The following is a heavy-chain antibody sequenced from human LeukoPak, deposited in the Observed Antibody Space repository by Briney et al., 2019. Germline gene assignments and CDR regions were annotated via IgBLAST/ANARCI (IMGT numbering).Heavy chain of an antibody. CDR1: GGSISSGGYY. CDR2: IYYSGST. D-gene: IGHD2-2*01. J-gene: IGHJ5*02. V-gene: IGHV4-31*03. Sequence: PSETLSLTCTVSGGSISSGGYYWSWIRQHPGKGLEWIGYIYYSGSTYYNPSLKSRVTISVDTSRNQFSLKLSSVTAADTAVYYCARVLVVVPGNNWFDPWGQGTLVTVSS. CDR3: ARVLVVVPGNNWFDP.